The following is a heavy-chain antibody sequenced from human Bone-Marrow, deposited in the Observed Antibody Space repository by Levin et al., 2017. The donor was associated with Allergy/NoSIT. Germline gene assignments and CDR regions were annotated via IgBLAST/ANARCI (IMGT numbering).Heavy chain of an antibody. J-gene: IGHJ4*02. V-gene: IGHV3-9*01. CDR3: AKASNVRGSIAAVDY. CDR2: ISSSSGSI. CDR1: GFSFADYA. D-gene: IGHD6-25*01. Sequence: GGSLRLSCAASGFSFADYAMHWVRQAPGKGLEWVSGISSSSGSIGYADSVKGRFTISRDNTENSLYLQMNSLRREDKALYYCAKASNVRGSIAAVDYWGQGTLVTVSS.